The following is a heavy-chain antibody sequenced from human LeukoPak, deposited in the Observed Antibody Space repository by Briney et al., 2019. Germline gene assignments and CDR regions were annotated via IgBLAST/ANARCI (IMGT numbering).Heavy chain of an antibody. Sequence: GGSLRLSCAASGFTFSSYSMNWVRQAPGKGLEWVSYISSSSSTIYYADSVKGRFTISRDNAKNSLYLQMNSLRAEDTAVYYCARDKKIAVALVILRAFDIWGQGTMVTVSS. D-gene: IGHD6-19*01. V-gene: IGHV3-48*01. CDR2: ISSSSSTI. J-gene: IGHJ3*02. CDR3: ARDKKIAVALVILRAFDI. CDR1: GFTFSSYS.